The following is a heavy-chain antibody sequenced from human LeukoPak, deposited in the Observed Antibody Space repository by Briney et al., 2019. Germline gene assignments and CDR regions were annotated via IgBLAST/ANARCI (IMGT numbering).Heavy chain of an antibody. J-gene: IGHJ5*02. CDR3: AREGVVPDAANWFDP. CDR1: GYTFTGYY. V-gene: IGHV1-2*02. D-gene: IGHD2-2*01. CDR2: INPNSGGT. Sequence: ASVKVSCKASGYTFTGYYMHWVRQAPGQGLEWMGWINPNSGGTNYAQKFQGRVTMTRDTSISTAYMELSRLRSDDTAVYYCAREGVVPDAANWFDPWGQGTLVTVSS.